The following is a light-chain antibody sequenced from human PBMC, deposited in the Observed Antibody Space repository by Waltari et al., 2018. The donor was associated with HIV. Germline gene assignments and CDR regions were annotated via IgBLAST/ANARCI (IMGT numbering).Light chain of an antibody. J-gene: IGLJ1*01. CDR1: TSNIGGNT. CDR2: SNN. CDR3: AAWDDSLKGGA. V-gene: IGLV1-44*01. Sequence: QSVLAQPPSASGTPGQRVTISCFGSTSNIGGNTVRWYQQPPGTAPKPLIYSNNQLPSGVPDRFSVSTSGTSASLVISGLQSEDEADYYCAAWDDSLKGGAFGPGTKVTVL.